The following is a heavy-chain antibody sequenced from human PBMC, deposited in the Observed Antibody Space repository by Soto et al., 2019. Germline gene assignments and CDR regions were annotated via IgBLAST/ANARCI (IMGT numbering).Heavy chain of an antibody. CDR3: ARSSTSRFDP. CDR2: IYFSGST. CDR1: GGSLTNYY. V-gene: IGHV4-59*13. Sequence: SETLSLTCTVSGGSLTNYYWSWIRQPPGKGLEWIGYIYFSGSTNYNPSLKSRVTISGDTSKNQFSLKLSSVTAVDTAVYYCARSSTSRFDPWGQGTLVTVSS. D-gene: IGHD2-2*01. J-gene: IGHJ5*02.